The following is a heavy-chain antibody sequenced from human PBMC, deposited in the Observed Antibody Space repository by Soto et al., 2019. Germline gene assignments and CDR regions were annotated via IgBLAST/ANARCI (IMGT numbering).Heavy chain of an antibody. Sequence: LRLSCAASGLTFSSCHMNWVRQAPGKGLEWVSYISSGSRTIFYADSVNGRFTISRDNAKNSLYLQMNSLRDEDTAVYYCASEQAALNWFEPWGQGTLVTVSS. J-gene: IGHJ5*02. CDR3: ASEQAALNWFEP. CDR2: ISSGSRTI. V-gene: IGHV3-48*02. CDR1: GLTFSSCH.